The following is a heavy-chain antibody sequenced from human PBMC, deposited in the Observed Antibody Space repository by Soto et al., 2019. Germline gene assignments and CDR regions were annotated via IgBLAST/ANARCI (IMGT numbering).Heavy chain of an antibody. V-gene: IGHV4-59*01. CDR2: VYHTGAT. D-gene: IGHD5-12*01. CDR3: ARGGNRYSNVASGVGGFDY. Sequence: PSETLSLTCTVSGASISSSYWSWIRQSPERGLEWIAYVYHTGATNYNPSLKSRVTISLDTSKGQFFLNLTSLTTADTAVYFCARGGNRYSNVASGVGGFDYWGQGSLVTVSS. CDR1: GASISSSY. J-gene: IGHJ4*02.